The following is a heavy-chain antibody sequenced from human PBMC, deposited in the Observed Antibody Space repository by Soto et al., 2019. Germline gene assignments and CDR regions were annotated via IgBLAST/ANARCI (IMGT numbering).Heavy chain of an antibody. J-gene: IGHJ6*02. CDR3: ARGIAAASTEGLYGMDV. CDR1: GGTFSSYA. V-gene: IGHV1-69*13. Sequence: SVKVSCKASGGTFSSYAISWVRQAPGQGLEWMGGIIPIFGTANYAQKFQGRVTITADESTSTAYMELSSLRSEDTAVYYCARGIAAASTEGLYGMDVWGQGTTVTVSS. D-gene: IGHD6-13*01. CDR2: IIPIFGTA.